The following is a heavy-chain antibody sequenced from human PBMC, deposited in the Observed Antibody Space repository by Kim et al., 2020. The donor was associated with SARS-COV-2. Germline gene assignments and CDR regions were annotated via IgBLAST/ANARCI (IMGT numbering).Heavy chain of an antibody. J-gene: IGHJ5*02. V-gene: IGHV4-34*01. CDR3: ARGHRRDGYNRGGSNWFDP. Sequence: SETLSLTCAVYGGSFSGYYWSWIRQPPGKGLEWIGEINHSGSTNYNPSLKSRVTISVDTSKNQFSLKLSSVTAADTAVYYCARGHRRDGYNRGGSNWFDPWGQGTLVTVSS. D-gene: IGHD2-15*01. CDR1: GGSFSGYY. CDR2: INHSGST.